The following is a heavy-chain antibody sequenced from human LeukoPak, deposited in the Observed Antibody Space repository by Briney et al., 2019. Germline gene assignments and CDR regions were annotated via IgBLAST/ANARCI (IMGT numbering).Heavy chain of an antibody. CDR2: ISSSSSYI. CDR1: GFTFSSYS. J-gene: IGHJ4*02. D-gene: IGHD3-9*01. CDR3: ARGYFDWLGYFDY. Sequence: GGSLRLSCAASGFTFSSYSMNWVRQAPGKGLEWVSSISSSSSYIYYADSVKGRFTISGDNAKNSLYLQMNSLRAEDTAVYYCARGYFDWLGYFDYWGQGTLVTVSS. V-gene: IGHV3-21*01.